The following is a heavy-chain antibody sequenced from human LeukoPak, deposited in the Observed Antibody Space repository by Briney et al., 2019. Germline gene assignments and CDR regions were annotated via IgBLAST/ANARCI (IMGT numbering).Heavy chain of an antibody. D-gene: IGHD6-19*01. Sequence: GASVKVSCKASGYTFTGHYLHWVRQAPGQGLEWMGWINPSTGVSTYAQKFQGKVIMTRDTSINTAYMEMNSPTSNDTAVYYCARGSSGWTPGYFDYWGQGTLVPVSS. CDR1: GYTFTGHY. CDR3: ARGSSGWTPGYFDY. J-gene: IGHJ4*02. CDR2: INPSTGVS. V-gene: IGHV1-2*02.